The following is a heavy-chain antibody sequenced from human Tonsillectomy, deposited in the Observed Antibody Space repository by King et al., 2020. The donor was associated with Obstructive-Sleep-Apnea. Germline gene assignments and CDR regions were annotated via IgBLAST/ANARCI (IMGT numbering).Heavy chain of an antibody. J-gene: IGHJ6*02. V-gene: IGHV3-9*01. D-gene: IGHD4-23*01. CDR1: GFTLDLYA. CDR3: GKDLTPGGMDV. Sequence: VQLVESGGGLVQPGGSLRLSCAVSGFTLDLYAMHWVRQAPGKGLEWVSGFSLDTNRIDYADSVKGRFTVSRDKAKNSLYLQMNSLRPEDTALYYCGKDLTPGGMDVWGQGTTVTVSS. CDR2: FSLDTNRI.